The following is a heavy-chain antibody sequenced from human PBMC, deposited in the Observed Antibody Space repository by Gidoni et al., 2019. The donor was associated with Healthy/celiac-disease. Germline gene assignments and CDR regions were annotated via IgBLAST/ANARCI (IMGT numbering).Heavy chain of an antibody. J-gene: IGHJ4*02. D-gene: IGHD3-10*01. CDR2: ISSSSSYI. Sequence: EVQLVESGGGLVKPGGSLRLSCAASGFTFSSYSMNWVRQAPGKGLEWVSSISSSSSYIYYADSVKGRFTISRDNAKNSLYLKMNSLRAEDTAVYYCASLMVRGEDFDYWGQGTLVTVSS. V-gene: IGHV3-21*01. CDR3: ASLMVRGEDFDY. CDR1: GFTFSSYS.